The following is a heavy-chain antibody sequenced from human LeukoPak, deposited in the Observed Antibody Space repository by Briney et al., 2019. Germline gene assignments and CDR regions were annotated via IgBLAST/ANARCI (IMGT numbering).Heavy chain of an antibody. CDR1: GFTFSSYE. J-gene: IGHJ4*02. V-gene: IGHV3-48*03. CDR3: ARDLPRFLTTATGFDY. Sequence: PGGSLRLSCAASGFTFSSYEMNWVRQAPRKGLGWVSYISSSGSTIYYADSVKGRFTISRDNAKNSLYLQMNSLRAEDTAVYYCARDLPRFLTTATGFDYWGQGTLVTVSS. CDR2: ISSSGSTI. D-gene: IGHD4-11*01.